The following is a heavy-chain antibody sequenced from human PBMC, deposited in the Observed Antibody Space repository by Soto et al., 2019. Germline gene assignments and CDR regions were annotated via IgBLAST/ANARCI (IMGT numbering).Heavy chain of an antibody. Sequence: SQTLSLTCAFSGFSISSGGCSWSWIRQQPGKGLEWIGYIYHSGSTYSNPSLKRRVTISVDRSKNQFSLKMGSVTAADTAVYYCAGVPEYWGEGTLVTVSS. CDR3: AGVPEY. J-gene: IGHJ4*02. V-gene: IGHV4-30-2*01. CDR2: IYHSGST. CDR1: GFSISSGGCS.